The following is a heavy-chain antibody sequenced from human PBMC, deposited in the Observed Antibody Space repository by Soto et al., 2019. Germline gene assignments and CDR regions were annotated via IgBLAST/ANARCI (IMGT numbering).Heavy chain of an antibody. V-gene: IGHV3-66*01. CDR1: GFTVNNNY. D-gene: IGHD3-10*01. CDR3: TRDSSYYGSGRGVLDY. Sequence: EVQLVESGGGLVQPGGSLRLSCAVSGFTVNNNYMSWVRQAPGKGLEWVSVIYSDGSTYYADSVQCRFTVYRDTSRNTLYLQMNSLRAEDTAVYYCTRDSSYYGSGRGVLDYWGQGTLVTVSS. CDR2: IYSDGST. J-gene: IGHJ4*02.